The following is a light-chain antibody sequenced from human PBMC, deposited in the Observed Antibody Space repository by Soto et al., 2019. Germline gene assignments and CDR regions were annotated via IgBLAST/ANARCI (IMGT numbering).Light chain of an antibody. CDR2: DTS. J-gene: IGKJ3*01. V-gene: IGKV3-11*01. CDR3: QQRTNWPRSFT. CDR1: QSVSSY. Sequence: EIVLTQSPATLSLSPGERATLSCRASQSVSSYLAWYQQKPGQAPRLLIYDTSKRATGIPARFSGSGSGTDVTITISSLEPEDFAVYYCQQRTNWPRSFTFGPGTKVDIK.